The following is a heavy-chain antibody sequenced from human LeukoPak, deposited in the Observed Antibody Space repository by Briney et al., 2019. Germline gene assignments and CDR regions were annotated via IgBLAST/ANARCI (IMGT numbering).Heavy chain of an antibody. D-gene: IGHD3-22*01. V-gene: IGHV1-2*02. J-gene: IGHJ4*02. CDR1: GYTFTDYY. CDR2: INPNSGGT. Sequence: ASVKVSCKASGYTFTDYYIHWVRQAPGQGLEWMGWINPNSGGTNYAHKFQGRVTMTRDTSINTVYMELSRLRSDDTAVHYCARDRPQDYYDSRNFDYWGQGTLVTVSS. CDR3: ARDRPQDYYDSRNFDY.